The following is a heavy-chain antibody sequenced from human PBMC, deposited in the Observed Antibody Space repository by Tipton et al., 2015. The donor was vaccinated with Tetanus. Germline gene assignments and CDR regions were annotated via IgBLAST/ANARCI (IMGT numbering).Heavy chain of an antibody. CDR3: ARDTYYGDPLGYFDL. V-gene: IGHV4-59*12. D-gene: IGHD4-17*01. CDR2: IYYSGST. J-gene: IGHJ2*01. CDR1: GGSISSYN. Sequence: TLSLTCTVSGGSISSYNWSWIRQPPGKGLEWIGYIYYSGSTNYNPSLKSRVTTSVDTSKNHFSLKLSSVTAADTAVYYCARDTYYGDPLGYFDLWGRGTLVTVSS.